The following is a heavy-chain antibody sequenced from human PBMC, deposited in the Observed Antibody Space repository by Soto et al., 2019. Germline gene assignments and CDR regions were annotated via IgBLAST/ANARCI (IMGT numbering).Heavy chain of an antibody. J-gene: IGHJ6*02. Sequence: SVKVSCKASGGTFSSYAISWVRQAPGQGLEWMGGIIPIFGTANYAQKFQGRVTITADESTSTAYMELSSLRSEDTAVYYCARAYYYDSSGYYPVSTSYYYYGMDVWGQGTTVTVS. D-gene: IGHD3-22*01. CDR1: GGTFSSYA. CDR3: ARAYYYDSSGYYPVSTSYYYYGMDV. V-gene: IGHV1-69*13. CDR2: IIPIFGTA.